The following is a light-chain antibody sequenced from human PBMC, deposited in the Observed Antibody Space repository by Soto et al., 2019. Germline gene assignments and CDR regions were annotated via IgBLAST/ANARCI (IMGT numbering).Light chain of an antibody. CDR1: SSDIGGHDF. Sequence: QSALTQPASVSGSPGQSITISCTGTSSDIGGHDFLSWYQQHPGKAPKLIICEVNNRPSGVSNRFSASKSGNTASLTISGLQTEDEADYYCMSYRRGDTLVFGTGTKLTVL. CDR2: EVN. J-gene: IGLJ1*01. V-gene: IGLV2-14*01. CDR3: MSYRRGDTLV.